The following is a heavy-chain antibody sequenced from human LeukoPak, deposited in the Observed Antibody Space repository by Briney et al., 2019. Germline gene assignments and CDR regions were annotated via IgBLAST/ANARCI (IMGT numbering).Heavy chain of an antibody. CDR2: IYYSGST. CDR3: ARGGGDYNYYYYMDV. CDR1: GGSISSYY. J-gene: IGHJ6*03. V-gene: IGHV4-59*12. D-gene: IGHD2-21*02. Sequence: PSETLSLTCTVSGGSISSYYWSWIRQPPGKGLEWIGYIYYSGSTNYNPSLKSRVTISVDTSKNQFSLKLSSVTAADTAVYYCARGGGDYNYYYYMDVWGKGTTVTVSS.